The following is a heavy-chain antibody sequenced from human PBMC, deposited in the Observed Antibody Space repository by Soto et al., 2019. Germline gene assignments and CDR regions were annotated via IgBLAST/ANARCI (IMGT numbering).Heavy chain of an antibody. Sequence: QVQLVESGGGVVQPGRSLRLSCAASGFTFSSYAMHWVRQAPGKGLEWVAVISYDGSNKYYADSVKGRFTISRDNSKNTLYLQMNSLRAEDTAVYYCARDTVLYCGGDCYNFDYWGQGTLVTVSS. CDR1: GFTFSSYA. J-gene: IGHJ4*02. CDR2: ISYDGSNK. D-gene: IGHD2-21*02. V-gene: IGHV3-30-3*01. CDR3: ARDTVLYCGGDCYNFDY.